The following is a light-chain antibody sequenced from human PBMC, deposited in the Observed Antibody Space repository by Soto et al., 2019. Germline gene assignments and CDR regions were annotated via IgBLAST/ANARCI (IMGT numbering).Light chain of an antibody. CDR3: QSYGV. J-gene: IGLJ2*01. CDR1: SSNIGAGYD. Sequence: QSVLTQPPSVSGAPGQRVTISCTGSSSNIGAGYDVHWYQQLPGTAPKLLIYGNSNRPSGVPDRFSGSKSGTSASLAITGLQAEDEADYYCQSYGVFGGGTKLTV. CDR2: GNS. V-gene: IGLV1-40*01.